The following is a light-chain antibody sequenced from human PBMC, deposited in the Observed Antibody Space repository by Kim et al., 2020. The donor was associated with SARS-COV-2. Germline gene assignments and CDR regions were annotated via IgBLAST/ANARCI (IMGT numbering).Light chain of an antibody. Sequence: SPGGRATRSSRARQSVSSNLAWYQQKPGQAPRLLIYGASIRATGIPARFSGSGSGTEFTLTISVLQSEDFAVYYCQQYNSWPPITFGQGIRLEIK. V-gene: IGKV3D-15*03. CDR1: QSVSSN. J-gene: IGKJ5*01. CDR2: GAS. CDR3: QQYNSWPPIT.